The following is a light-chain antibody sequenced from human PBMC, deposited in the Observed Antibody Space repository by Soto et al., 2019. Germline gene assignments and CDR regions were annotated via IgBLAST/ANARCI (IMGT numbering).Light chain of an antibody. J-gene: IGKJ2*01. CDR1: QSVLYSSNNKNY. V-gene: IGKV4-1*01. CDR3: PQYYSLPYA. CDR2: WAS. Sequence: DIVMTQSPDSLAVSLGVRATINCKSSQSVLYSSNNKNYLAWYQQKPGQPPKLLISWASTRESGVPERFSGSGSGTAFTLTIRSLQAEDVAVYYCPQYYSLPYAFGQGTKLEIK.